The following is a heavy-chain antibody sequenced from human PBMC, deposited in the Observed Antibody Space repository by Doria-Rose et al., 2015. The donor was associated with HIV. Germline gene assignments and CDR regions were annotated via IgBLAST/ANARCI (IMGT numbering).Heavy chain of an antibody. CDR2: ITSSDTAI. CDR3: ARERVESDYYYHGMDV. V-gene: IGHV3-48*03. Sequence: EMNWVRQAPGKGLEWVSYITSSDTAIFYADSVKGRFTISRDNAKNSLYLQMNSLRIEDTAVYYCARERVESDYYYHGMDVWGQGTTVIVSS. J-gene: IGHJ6*02. D-gene: IGHD3-3*01.